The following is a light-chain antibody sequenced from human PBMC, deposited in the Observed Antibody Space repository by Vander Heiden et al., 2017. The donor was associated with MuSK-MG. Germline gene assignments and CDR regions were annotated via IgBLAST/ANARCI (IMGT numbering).Light chain of an antibody. CDR2: AAS. Sequence: DIQMTQSPSSLSASVGDRVTITCRASQDIGNYLAWYQQKPGKVPKLLIYAASTLHAGVPSRFSGSGSWTDFTLTMRSLQPDDVATYYCQQYNRAPLTFGPGTKVEIK. CDR3: QQYNRAPLT. V-gene: IGKV1-27*01. J-gene: IGKJ1*01. CDR1: QDIGNY.